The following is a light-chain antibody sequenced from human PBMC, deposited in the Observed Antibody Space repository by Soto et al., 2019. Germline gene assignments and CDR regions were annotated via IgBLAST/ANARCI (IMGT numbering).Light chain of an antibody. CDR2: DAS. J-gene: IGKJ5*01. Sequence: SPAPVSLSQAQGATPSFSCSASQSVSSDLAWYQQKPGQAPRLLIYDASNRATGIPARFSGSGSGTDFTLTISSLQPEDFAVYYCQQRSDWPLITFGQGTRLEI. CDR3: QQRSDWPLIT. V-gene: IGKV3-11*01. CDR1: QSVSSD.